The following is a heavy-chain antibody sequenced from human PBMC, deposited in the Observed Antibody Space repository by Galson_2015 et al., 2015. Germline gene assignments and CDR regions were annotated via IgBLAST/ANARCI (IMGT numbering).Heavy chain of an antibody. J-gene: IGHJ5*02. CDR3: AHRVIWYPNSWYMGWFDP. Sequence: PALVNPTQPLTLPCTFSGFSLRTSGVGVGWIRQPPGQALEWLALIYWDGDERYSPSLRSRLTVTKDTSKNQVVITMSNMDPVDTATYHCAHRVIWYPNSWYMGWFDPWGQGTLVTVSS. CDR1: GFSLRTSGVG. D-gene: IGHD6-13*01. V-gene: IGHV2-5*02. CDR2: IYWDGDE.